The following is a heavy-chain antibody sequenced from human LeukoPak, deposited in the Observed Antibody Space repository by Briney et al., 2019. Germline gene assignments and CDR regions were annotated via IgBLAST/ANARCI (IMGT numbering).Heavy chain of an antibody. D-gene: IGHD2-2*01. V-gene: IGHV1-46*01. CDR3: ARDPLGYCSSTSCYLGSRPSMIDY. CDR1: GYTFTSYY. J-gene: IGHJ4*02. CDR2: INPSGGST. Sequence: ASVKVSCKASGYTFTSYYMHWVRQAPGQGLEWMGIINPSGGSTSYAQKFQGRVTMTRDTSTSTVYMELSSLRSEDTAVYYCARDPLGYCSSTSCYLGSRPSMIDYWGQGTLVTVPS.